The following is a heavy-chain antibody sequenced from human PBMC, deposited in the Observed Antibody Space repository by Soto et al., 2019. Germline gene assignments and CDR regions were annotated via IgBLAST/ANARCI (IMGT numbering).Heavy chain of an antibody. CDR3: AREMYSSSSFDY. D-gene: IGHD6-6*01. J-gene: IGHJ4*02. CDR1: GFTFSSYG. Sequence: QVQLVESGGGVVQPGRSLRLSCAASGFTFSSYGMHWVRQAPGKGLEWVAVISYDGSNKYYADSVKGRFTISRDNSKNTLYLQMNSLRAEDTAMYYCAREMYSSSSFDYWGQGTLVTVSS. V-gene: IGHV3-30*03. CDR2: ISYDGSNK.